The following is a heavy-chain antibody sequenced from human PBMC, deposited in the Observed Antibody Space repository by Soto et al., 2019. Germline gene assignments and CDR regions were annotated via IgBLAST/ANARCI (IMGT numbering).Heavy chain of an antibody. D-gene: IGHD1-7*01. CDR3: AGPTGTVINTQFFDY. V-gene: IGHV1-46*01. CDR2: VNPSGGGT. Sequence: QVQLVQSGAEVKKPGASVKVSCKASGYTFTSYYMHWVRQAPGQGLEWVGIVNPSGGGTSYAQKFQDRVTMTRDTSTSTVYMELSSLRSDDTAVYYCAGPTGTVINTQFFDYWGQGALVTVSS. J-gene: IGHJ4*02. CDR1: GYTFTSYY.